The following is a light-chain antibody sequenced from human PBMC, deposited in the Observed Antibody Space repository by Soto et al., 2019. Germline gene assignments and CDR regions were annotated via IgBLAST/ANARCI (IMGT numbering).Light chain of an antibody. CDR3: QQSYSSPMYT. V-gene: IGKV1-39*01. J-gene: IGKJ2*01. CDR2: AAS. CDR1: QSISTY. Sequence: IPMTQSPSSLSASVGDRVTIACPASQSISTYLNWYQQTPGKAPKLLIYAASNLQNGVPSRFSGSGSGREFTLTISSLQPEDFATYYCQQSYSSPMYTFGQGTNLEIK.